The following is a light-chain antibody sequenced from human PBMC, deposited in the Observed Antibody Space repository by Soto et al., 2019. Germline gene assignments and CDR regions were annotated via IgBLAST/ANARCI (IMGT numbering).Light chain of an antibody. CDR1: SSDVGGYND. CDR3: SSKAGSDNLGVV. J-gene: IGLJ2*01. Sequence: QPVLTQPPSASGSPGQSVAISCTGTSSDVGGYNDVSWYQQHPGKAPKLMIYEVTERPSGVPDRFSGSKSGNTASLTVSGLQADDEAYYYCSSKAGSDNLGVVFGGGTKVTVL. V-gene: IGLV2-8*01. CDR2: EVT.